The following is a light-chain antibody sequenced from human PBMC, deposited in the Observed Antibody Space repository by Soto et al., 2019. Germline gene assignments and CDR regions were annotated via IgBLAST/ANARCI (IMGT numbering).Light chain of an antibody. CDR2: AAS. J-gene: IGKJ2*01. CDR3: QQSYITPYT. CDR1: QSISVH. V-gene: IGKV1-39*01. Sequence: DIQMTQSPSSLSASVGDTVTITCRASQSISVHLNWYQQKPGKVPKLLIYAASNLLSGVPSRFSGSGSETDFALTISSLQPEDFATYYCQQSYITPYTFGQGTRLEIK.